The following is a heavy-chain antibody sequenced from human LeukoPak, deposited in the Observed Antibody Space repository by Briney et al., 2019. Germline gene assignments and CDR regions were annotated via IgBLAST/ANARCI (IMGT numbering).Heavy chain of an antibody. Sequence: GGSLRLSXAASGFTFSSYAMSRVRQAPGKGLEWVSAISGSGGSTYYADSVKGRFTISRENSKNTLYLQMNSLRADDTAVYYCAKEKEYTSVDNAFDIWGQGTMVIVSS. CDR2: ISGSGGST. CDR1: GFTFSSYA. J-gene: IGHJ3*02. D-gene: IGHD6-19*01. V-gene: IGHV3-23*01. CDR3: AKEKEYTSVDNAFDI.